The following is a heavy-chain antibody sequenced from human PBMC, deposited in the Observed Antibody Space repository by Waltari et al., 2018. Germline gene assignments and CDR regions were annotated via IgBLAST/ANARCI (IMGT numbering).Heavy chain of an antibody. Sequence: QVQLVQSGAAVKKPGSSVKVSCKASGGTFSSYAISWLRPAPGQGLEWMGGISPIFGTANYAQKFQGRVTITADESTSTAYMELSSLRSEDTAVYYCAREAKQKRGYSYGSAYYFDYWGQGTLVTVSS. CDR2: ISPIFGTA. CDR1: GGTFSSYA. D-gene: IGHD5-18*01. V-gene: IGHV1-69*13. CDR3: AREAKQKRGYSYGSAYYFDY. J-gene: IGHJ4*02.